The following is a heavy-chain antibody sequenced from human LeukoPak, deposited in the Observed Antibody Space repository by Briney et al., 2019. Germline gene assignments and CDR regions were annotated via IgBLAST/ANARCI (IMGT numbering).Heavy chain of an antibody. D-gene: IGHD1-26*01. J-gene: IGHJ5*02. CDR1: GFTFSSYE. V-gene: IGHV4-34*01. CDR2: INHSGST. CDR3: ARRKGARWFDP. Sequence: LRLSCAASGFTFSSYEMNWVRQPPGKGLEWIGEINHSGSTNYNPSLKSRVTISVDTSKNQFSLKLSSVTAADTAVYYCARRKGARWFDPWGQGTLVTVSS.